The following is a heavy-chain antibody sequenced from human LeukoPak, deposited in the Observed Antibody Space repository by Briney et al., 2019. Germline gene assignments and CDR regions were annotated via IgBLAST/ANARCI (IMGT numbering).Heavy chain of an antibody. CDR2: IRYDGSNK. J-gene: IGHJ3*02. V-gene: IGHV3-30*02. CDR3: ARVQVATHSFDI. Sequence: PGGSLRLSCAASGFTFSSYGMHWVRQAPGKGLEWVAFIRYDGSNKYYADSVKGRFTISRDNSKNTLSLQMNSLRAEDTAVYYCARVQVATHSFDIWGQGTMVTVSS. D-gene: IGHD5-12*01. CDR1: GFTFSSYG.